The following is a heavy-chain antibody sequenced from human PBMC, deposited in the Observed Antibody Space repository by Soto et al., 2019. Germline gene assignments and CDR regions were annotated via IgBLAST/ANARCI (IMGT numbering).Heavy chain of an antibody. CDR2: ISSSSSYI. D-gene: IGHD6-19*01. Sequence: GSLRLSCAASGFTFSSYSINWVRQAPGKGLEWVSSISSSSSYIYYADSVKGRFSISRDNSKSTLFLQMNSLRAEDTAVYYCARDRSSGWYLFDYWGQGTLVTVSS. V-gene: IGHV3-21*01. J-gene: IGHJ4*02. CDR1: GFTFSSYS. CDR3: ARDRSSGWYLFDY.